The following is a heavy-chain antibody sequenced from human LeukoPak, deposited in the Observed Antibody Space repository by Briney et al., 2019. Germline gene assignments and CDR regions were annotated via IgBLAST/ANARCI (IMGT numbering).Heavy chain of an antibody. Sequence: ASVKVSCKASGYTFTGYYMHWVRQAPGQGLEWMGWINPNTGGTNYAQKFQGRVTMTRDTSISTAYMELSSLRSDDTAVYYCARGYSSGWVRYYYYYYMDVWGKGTTVTVSS. CDR2: INPNTGGT. J-gene: IGHJ6*03. V-gene: IGHV1-2*02. CDR1: GYTFTGYY. D-gene: IGHD6-19*01. CDR3: ARGYSSGWVRYYYYYYMDV.